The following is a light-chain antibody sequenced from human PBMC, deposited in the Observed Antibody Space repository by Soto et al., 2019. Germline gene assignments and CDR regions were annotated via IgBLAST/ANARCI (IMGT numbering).Light chain of an antibody. V-gene: IGKV1-16*01. CDR2: STF. J-gene: IGKJ4*01. CDR3: QQYMSYPLN. Sequence: DIQMTQSPSSLSASVGDRITITCRASQHIASSLAWLQQKPGQAPKPLTYSTFTLETGVPSRFSGSGSGTHFTFTISSLQPEDSATYYCQQYMSYPLNFGGGTKVEIK. CDR1: QHIASS.